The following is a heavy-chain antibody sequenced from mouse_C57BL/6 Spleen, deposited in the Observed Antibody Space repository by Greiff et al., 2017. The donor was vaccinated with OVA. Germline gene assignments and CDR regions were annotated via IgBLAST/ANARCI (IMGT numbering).Heavy chain of an antibody. J-gene: IGHJ3*01. CDR3: ASWYDYDPWCAY. CDR1: GYTFNDYY. CDR2: INPNNGGT. V-gene: IGHV1-26*01. D-gene: IGHD2-4*01. Sequence: VQLQQSGPELVKPGASVKISCKASGYTFNDYYMNWVKQSHGKSLEWIGDINPNNGGTSYNQKFKGKATLTVDKSSSTAYMELRSLTSEDSAVYYCASWYDYDPWCAYWGQGTLVTVSA.